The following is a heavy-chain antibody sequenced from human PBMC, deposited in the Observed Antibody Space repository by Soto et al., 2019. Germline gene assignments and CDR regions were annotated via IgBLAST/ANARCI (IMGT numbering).Heavy chain of an antibody. J-gene: IGHJ4*02. D-gene: IGHD1-26*01. Sequence: ASVKVSCKASGYTFSSYGMHWVRQAPGQRPEWMGWINAGNANTKYSQKFQGRVTITRNTSASTAYMELSSLRSEDTAVYYRARDDSGFSGSHYIDYFNYWGQGALVTVSS. CDR3: ARDDSGFSGSHYIDYFNY. CDR2: INAGNANT. CDR1: GYTFSSYG. V-gene: IGHV1-3*01.